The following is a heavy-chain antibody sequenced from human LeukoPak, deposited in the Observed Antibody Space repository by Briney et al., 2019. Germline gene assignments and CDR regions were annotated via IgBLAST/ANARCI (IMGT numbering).Heavy chain of an antibody. V-gene: IGHV3-23*01. CDR3: AKDLVAVALDY. D-gene: IGHD6-19*01. CDR2: ISDSGGST. CDR1: GFTFSSYA. J-gene: IGHJ4*02. Sequence: PGGSLRLSCAASGFTFSSYAMNWVRQAPGKGLEWVSLISDSGGSTYYAESVKGRFTISRDNSKNTLYLQMNSLRAEDTAIYYCAKDLVAVALDYWGQGTLVTVSS.